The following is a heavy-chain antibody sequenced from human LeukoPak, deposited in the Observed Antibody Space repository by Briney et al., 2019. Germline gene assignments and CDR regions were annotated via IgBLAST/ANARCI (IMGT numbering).Heavy chain of an antibody. V-gene: IGHV4-61*02. D-gene: IGHD6-13*01. J-gene: IGHJ3*02. CDR3: ASGSSKLAWAFDI. Sequence: PSQTLSLTCTVSGGSISSGSGYWSWIRQPAGKGREWIGRIRTSGITYYNPSLKSRVTMSVGTSKNQFSLKLSSVPAADTAVYYCASGSSKLAWAFDI. CDR2: IRTSGIT. CDR1: GGSISSGSGY.